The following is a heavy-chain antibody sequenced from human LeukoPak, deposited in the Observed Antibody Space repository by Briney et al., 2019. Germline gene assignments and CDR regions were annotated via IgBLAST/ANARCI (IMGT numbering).Heavy chain of an antibody. Sequence: ASVKVSCKASGYTLTSYYLHWVRQAPGQGLEWMAIINPSGDTTSHAQKFQGRVTMTRDTSASTVYMELSSLRAEDTAVYYCARDYALLFDYWGQGTLVTVSS. CDR2: INPSGDTT. V-gene: IGHV1-46*01. D-gene: IGHD2-21*01. CDR1: GYTLTSYY. CDR3: ARDYALLFDY. J-gene: IGHJ4*02.